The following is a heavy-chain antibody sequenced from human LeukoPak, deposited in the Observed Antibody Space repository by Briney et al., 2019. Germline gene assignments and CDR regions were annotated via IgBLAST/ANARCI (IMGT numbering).Heavy chain of an antibody. CDR1: GGSFSGYY. CDR2: INHSGTT. D-gene: IGHD5-18*01. V-gene: IGHV4-34*01. CDR3: ARVDTAMSAFDP. J-gene: IGHJ5*02. Sequence: SETLSLTCAVYGGSFSGYYWSWIRQPPGKGLEWIGQINHSGTTNYNPSLKSRVTISVDTSKNQLSLKLSSVTAADPAVYYCARVDTAMSAFDPWGQGTLVTVSS.